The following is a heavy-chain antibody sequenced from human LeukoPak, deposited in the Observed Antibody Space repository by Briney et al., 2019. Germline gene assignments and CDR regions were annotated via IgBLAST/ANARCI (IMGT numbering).Heavy chain of an antibody. D-gene: IGHD1-26*01. CDR1: GVSINTYY. V-gene: IGHV4-4*09. Sequence: SEALSLTCTVSGVSINTYYASWIRQAPGTGLEFIGFIYNGGNTNHNPSLKSRATISVDTSNNQFSLRLTSVTAADTAMYYGAAAPWELDFWGQGTLVTVSS. J-gene: IGHJ4*02. CDR2: IYNGGNT. CDR3: AAAPWELDF.